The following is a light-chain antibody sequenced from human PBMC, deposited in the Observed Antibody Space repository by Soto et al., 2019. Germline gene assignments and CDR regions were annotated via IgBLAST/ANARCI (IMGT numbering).Light chain of an antibody. J-gene: IGKJ4*01. CDR3: QQYGSYPLT. CDR2: DAS. V-gene: IGKV3D-15*01. CDR1: QSVSSN. Sequence: EIVMTQSPATLSVSPGERATLSCRASQSVSSNLAWYQQKPGQAPRLLIYDASNRATGIPARFSGSGSGTDFTLTVSRLEPEDFAVYFCQQYGSYPLTFGGGTKVDIK.